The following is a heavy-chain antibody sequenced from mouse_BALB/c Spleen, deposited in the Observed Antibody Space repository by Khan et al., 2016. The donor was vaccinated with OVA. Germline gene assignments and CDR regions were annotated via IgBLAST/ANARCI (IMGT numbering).Heavy chain of an antibody. Sequence: EVQRVESGGDLVKPGGSLRLSCAASGFTFSTYGMSWVRQFPDKRLEWVATINSDGYYTYYPDTVKGRFTISRNNAENPLYLQMSSLKSEDTAIYYCASHLTGSFAYWGQGTLVTVSA. D-gene: IGHD4-1*01. CDR3: ASHLTGSFAY. CDR1: GFTFSTYG. CDR2: INSDGYYT. V-gene: IGHV5-6*01. J-gene: IGHJ3*01.